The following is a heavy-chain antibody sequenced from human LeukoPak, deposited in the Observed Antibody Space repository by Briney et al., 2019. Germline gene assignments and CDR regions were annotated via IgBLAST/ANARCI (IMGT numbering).Heavy chain of an antibody. V-gene: IGHV4-38-2*02. CDR1: GSSISSDYY. Sequence: SETLSLTCSVSGSSISSDYYWGWVRPPPGKGLEWIGSIKHRGGSYYNPSLKSRVTISVDTSKNQFSLQLSSVTAADTAVYYCARVVGATSIDYWGQGILVTVSS. CDR3: ARVVGATSIDY. D-gene: IGHD2-15*01. J-gene: IGHJ4*02. CDR2: IKHRGGS.